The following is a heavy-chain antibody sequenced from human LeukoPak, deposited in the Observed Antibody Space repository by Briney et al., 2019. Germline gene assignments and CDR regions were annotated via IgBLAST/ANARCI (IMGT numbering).Heavy chain of an antibody. Sequence: SGGSLRLSCAASGFPFSGSGMHWVRQAPGKGLEWVAVVWYDGSHQYYADSVKGRFTISRDNSKNTVDLQMNSLRAEDTAVYYCAKDRGIFGVTLLYYFDYWGQGTLVTVSS. CDR2: VWYDGSHQ. CDR1: GFPFSGSG. CDR3: AKDRGIFGVTLLYYFDY. D-gene: IGHD3-3*01. J-gene: IGHJ4*02. V-gene: IGHV3-30*02.